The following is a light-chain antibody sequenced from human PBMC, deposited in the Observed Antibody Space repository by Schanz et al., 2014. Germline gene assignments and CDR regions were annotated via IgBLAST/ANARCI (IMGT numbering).Light chain of an antibody. CDR1: SSNIGSYP. CDR2: SNN. Sequence: QSVLTQPPSASGTPGQRVTISCSGSSSNIGSYPVNWYQQLPGTAPKLLIYSNNQRPSGVPDRFSGSKSGTSASLAISGLQSEDEADYYCAAWDDSLSGVVFGGGTKLTVL. CDR3: AAWDDSLSGVV. V-gene: IGLV1-44*01. J-gene: IGLJ2*01.